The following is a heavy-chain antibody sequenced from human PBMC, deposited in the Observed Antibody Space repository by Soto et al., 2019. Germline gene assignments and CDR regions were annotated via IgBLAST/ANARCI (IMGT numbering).Heavy chain of an antibody. CDR2: ISYDGSNK. J-gene: IGHJ4*02. Sequence: QVQLVESGGGVVQPGRSLRLSCAASGFTFSSYAMHWVRQAPGKGLEWVAVISYDGSNKYYADAVKGRLTISRDNSMNALYLQMNSLIAEDTAVYYCARDRDLRGYSKFGSWGQGTLVTVSS. CDR1: GFTFSSYA. V-gene: IGHV3-30-3*01. D-gene: IGHD5-18*01. CDR3: ARDRDLRGYSKFGS.